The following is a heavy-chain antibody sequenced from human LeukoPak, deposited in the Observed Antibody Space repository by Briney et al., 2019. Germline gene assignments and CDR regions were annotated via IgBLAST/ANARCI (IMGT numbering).Heavy chain of an antibody. D-gene: IGHD5-18*01. CDR1: GYTFTSYY. CDR2: INPSGGST. V-gene: IGHV1-46*01. CDR3: ARDYLPDTAMANFDY. Sequence: GASVKVSCKASGYTFTSYYMHWVRQAPGQGLEWMGIINPSGGSTSYAQKFQGRVTMTRDTSTSTVYMELSSLRSEDTAVYYCARDYLPDTAMANFDYWGQGTLVTVSS. J-gene: IGHJ4*02.